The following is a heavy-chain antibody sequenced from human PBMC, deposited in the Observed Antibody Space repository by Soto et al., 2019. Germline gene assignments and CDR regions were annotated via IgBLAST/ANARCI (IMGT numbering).Heavy chain of an antibody. D-gene: IGHD6-13*01. V-gene: IGHV1-69*02. J-gene: IGHJ5*02. CDR1: GGTFSSYT. Sequence: QVQLVQSGAEVKKPGSSVKVSCKASGGTFSSYTISWVRQAPGQGLEWMGRIIPILGIANYAQKFQGRVTITADKSTSTAYMELSSLRSEDTAVYYCAIAAAGTIGNWFDPWAREPWSPSPQ. CDR2: IIPILGIA. CDR3: AIAAAGTIGNWFDP.